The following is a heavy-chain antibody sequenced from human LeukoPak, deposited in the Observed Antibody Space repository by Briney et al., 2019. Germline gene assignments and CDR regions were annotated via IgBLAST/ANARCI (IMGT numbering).Heavy chain of an antibody. CDR1: GFTFSNYG. V-gene: IGHV3-23*01. D-gene: IGHD6-19*01. CDR3: AKGSGIAVAGSLDY. CDR2: VSHSGGST. Sequence: GGSLRLSCAASGFTFSNYGVTWVRQAPGKGLEWVSTVSHSGGSTYYADSVKGRFTISRDNSKSTLYLQMNSLRAEDTAVYYCAKGSGIAVAGSLDYWGRGTLVTVSS. J-gene: IGHJ4*02.